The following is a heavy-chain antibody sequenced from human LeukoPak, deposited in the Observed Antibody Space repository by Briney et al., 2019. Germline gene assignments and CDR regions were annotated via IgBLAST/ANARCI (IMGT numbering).Heavy chain of an antibody. CDR3: ARDQSSGSHWAWPRPIYYYYMDV. V-gene: IGHV3-7*01. CDR1: GFTFSSYS. CDR2: IKEDESET. D-gene: IGHD1-26*01. J-gene: IGHJ6*03. Sequence: PGGSLRLSCAASGFTFSSYSMTWVRQAPGKGLEWVASIKEDESETNYVDSVKGRFTISRDNAKNSLYLQVNSLRVEDTAVYYCARDQSSGSHWAWPRPIYYYYMDVWGKGTTVAVSS.